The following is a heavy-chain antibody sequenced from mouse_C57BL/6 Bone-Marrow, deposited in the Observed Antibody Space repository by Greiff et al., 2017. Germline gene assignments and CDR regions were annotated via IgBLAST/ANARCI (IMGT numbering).Heavy chain of an antibody. CDR3: ARDYGSLYWYFDV. CDR2: INPNNGGT. V-gene: IGHV1-18*01. J-gene: IGHJ1*03. Sequence: VQLQQSGPELVKPGASVKIPCKASGYTFTDYNMDWVKQSHGKSLEWIGDINPNNGGTIYNQKFKGKATLTVDKSSSTAYMEIRSLTSEDTAVYYCARDYGSLYWYFDVWGTGTTVTVSS. CDR1: GYTFTDYN. D-gene: IGHD1-1*01.